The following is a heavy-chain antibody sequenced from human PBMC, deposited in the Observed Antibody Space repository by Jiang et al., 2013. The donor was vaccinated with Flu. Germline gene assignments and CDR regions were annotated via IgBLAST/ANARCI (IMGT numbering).Heavy chain of an antibody. CDR2: INAGNGNT. V-gene: IGHV1-3*01. J-gene: IGHJ4*02. Sequence: GAEVKKPGASVKVSCKASGYTFTSYAMHWVRQAPGQRLEWMGWINAGNGNTKYSQKFQGRVTITRDTSASTAYMELSSLRSEDTAVYYCATSGPDLEYYFDYWGQGTLVTVSS. D-gene: IGHD3-3*01. CDR1: GYTFTSYA. CDR3: ATSGPDLEYYFDY.